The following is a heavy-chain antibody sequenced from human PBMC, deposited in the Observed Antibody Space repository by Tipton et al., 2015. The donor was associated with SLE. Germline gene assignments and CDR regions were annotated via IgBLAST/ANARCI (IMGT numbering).Heavy chain of an antibody. J-gene: IGHJ5*02. CDR3: AREHHLEYGGNSDWFDP. V-gene: IGHV4-4*02. CDR1: GGSISSSNW. D-gene: IGHD4-23*01. Sequence: TLSLTCAVSGGSISSSNWWSWVRQPPGKGLEWIGEIYHSGSTNYNPSLKSRVTISVDTSKNQFSLQLNSVTPEDTAVYYCAREHHLEYGGNSDWFDPWGQGTLVTVSS. CDR2: IYHSGST.